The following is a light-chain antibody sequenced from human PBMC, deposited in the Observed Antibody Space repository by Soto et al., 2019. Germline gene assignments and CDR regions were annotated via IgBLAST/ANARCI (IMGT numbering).Light chain of an antibody. J-gene: IGKJ1*01. CDR3: QQYGSSPTT. V-gene: IGKV3-20*01. CDR2: GAS. Sequence: IVLTQSPGTLSLSPGERATLSCRASQSVSSSYLAWYQQQPGQAPRLLIYGASSRATGIPDRFSGSGSGTDFTLTISRLEPEDFAVYYCQQYGSSPTTFGQGTKVDIK. CDR1: QSVSSSY.